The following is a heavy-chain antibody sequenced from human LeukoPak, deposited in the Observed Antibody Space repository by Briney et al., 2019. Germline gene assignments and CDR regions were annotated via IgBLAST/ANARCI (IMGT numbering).Heavy chain of an antibody. CDR3: ARGYCSSTSCYESPPSAFDI. CDR2: ISSSSSYI. CDR1: GFTFSSYS. J-gene: IGHJ3*02. Sequence: GGSLRLSCAASGFTFSSYSMYWVRQAPGKGLEWVSSISSSSSYIYYADSVKGRFTISRDNAKNSLYLQMNSLRAEDTAVYYCARGYCSSTSCYESPPSAFDIWGQGTMVTVSS. D-gene: IGHD2-2*01. V-gene: IGHV3-21*01.